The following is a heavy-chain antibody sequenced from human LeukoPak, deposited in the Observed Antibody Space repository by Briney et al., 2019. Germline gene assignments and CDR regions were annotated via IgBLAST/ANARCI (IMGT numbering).Heavy chain of an antibody. J-gene: IGHJ6*02. V-gene: IGHV4-4*07. Sequence: SETLSLTCIVSGGSISSHYWSWIRQSAGRGLEWIGRINTSGSTNYNPSLKRRVTMSVDASKNQFSLKLSSVTAADTAVYYCARWGFDSSSSYYYYGMDVWGQGTTVTVSS. D-gene: IGHD6-6*01. CDR1: GGSISSHY. CDR3: ARWGFDSSSSYYYYGMDV. CDR2: INTSGST.